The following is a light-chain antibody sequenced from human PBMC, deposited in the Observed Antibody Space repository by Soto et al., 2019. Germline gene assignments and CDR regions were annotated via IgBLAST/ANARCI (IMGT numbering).Light chain of an antibody. V-gene: IGKV3-11*01. Sequence: EIVMTPSPAALSLSPGERATLSCMASQCVNTRLAWYQHRPGQAPRLLIYQTSIRAAGIPARFSASGSGTDFTLTISCLQPEDFALYYCQQRGVLPLPVGEVGMVEI. CDR2: QTS. CDR3: QQRGVLPLP. J-gene: IGKJ4*01. CDR1: QCVNTR.